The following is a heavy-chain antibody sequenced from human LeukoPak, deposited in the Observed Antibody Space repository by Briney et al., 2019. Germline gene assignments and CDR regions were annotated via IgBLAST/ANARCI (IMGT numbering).Heavy chain of an antibody. Sequence: GGSLRLSCAASGFTFRSYSMNWVRQARGKGLEWVSSISSSSSYIYYADSVEGRFTISRGNPKNSLYLQMNSLRAEDTAVYYCARATGVVVIGYYYYGMDVWGQGTTVTVSS. D-gene: IGHD3-22*01. J-gene: IGHJ6*02. V-gene: IGHV3-21*01. CDR1: GFTFRSYS. CDR2: ISSSSSYI. CDR3: ARATGVVVIGYYYYGMDV.